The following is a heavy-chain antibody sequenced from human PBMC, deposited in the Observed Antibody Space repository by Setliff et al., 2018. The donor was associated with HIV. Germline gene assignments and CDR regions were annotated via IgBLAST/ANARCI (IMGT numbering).Heavy chain of an antibody. CDR3: ARSTVGAGTSFP. V-gene: IGHV4-59*11. Sequence: SETLSLTCTVSGDSINTHYWSWIRQAPGKGPEWIGCISHSGNTNFNPSLNSRVTISVDTSKNQFSLRLTSVTAADTAIYYCARSTVGAGTSFPWGRGILVTVSS. CDR1: GDSINTHY. D-gene: IGHD1-26*01. J-gene: IGHJ5*02. CDR2: ISHSGNT.